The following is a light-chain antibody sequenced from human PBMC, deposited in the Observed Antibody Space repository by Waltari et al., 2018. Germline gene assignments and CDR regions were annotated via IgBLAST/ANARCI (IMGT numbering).Light chain of an antibody. Sequence: DTVLPQSPATLSLSPGGRATLSCRARQSVRDFLAWYQKQPGQAPRLLIYDTSNRATGIPARFRCSGFGTDFTLTISSLEPEDFAVYYCQQRSNWPLTFGGGTKVEIK. CDR3: QQRSNWPLT. CDR1: QSVRDF. J-gene: IGKJ4*01. V-gene: IGKV3-11*01. CDR2: DTS.